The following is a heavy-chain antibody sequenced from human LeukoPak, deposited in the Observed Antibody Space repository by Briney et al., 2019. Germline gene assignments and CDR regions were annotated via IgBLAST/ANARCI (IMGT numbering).Heavy chain of an antibody. V-gene: IGHV4-59*08. Sequence: PSETLSLTCTVSGGSISSYYWSWIRQPPGKGLEWIGYIYYSGSTNYNPSLKSRVTISVDTSKNQFSLKLSSVTAADTAVYYCARQGSGSYYNRGYYFDYWGQGTLVTVSS. CDR1: GGSISSYY. CDR2: IYYSGST. J-gene: IGHJ4*02. CDR3: ARQGSGSYYNRGYYFDY. D-gene: IGHD3-10*01.